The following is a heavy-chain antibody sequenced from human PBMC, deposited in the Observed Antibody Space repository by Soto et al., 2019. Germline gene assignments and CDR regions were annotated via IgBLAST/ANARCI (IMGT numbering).Heavy chain of an antibody. CDR2: IIPMLGTP. V-gene: IGHV1-69*13. Sequence: ASVKVSFKASGGTFSSYAISWLRQAPGQGLEWMGGIIPMLGTPNYAPKFQGRVTITADESTSTAYMELTSLRSEDTAVYYCAREGTAMIIGYWGQGTLVTVSS. D-gene: IGHD5-18*01. J-gene: IGHJ4*02. CDR3: AREGTAMIIGY. CDR1: GGTFSSYA.